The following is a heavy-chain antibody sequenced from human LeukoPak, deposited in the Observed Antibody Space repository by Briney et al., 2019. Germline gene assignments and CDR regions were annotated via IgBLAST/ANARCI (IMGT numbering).Heavy chain of an antibody. J-gene: IGHJ4*02. V-gene: IGHV4-59*01. Sequence: SETLSLTCTVSGGSISSYYWSWIRQPPGKGLEWIGYIYYSGSTNYNPSLKSRVTISVDTSKNQFSLKLSSVTAAHTAVYYCARESRYGPLDYWGQGTLVTVSS. CDR2: IYYSGST. D-gene: IGHD3-9*01. CDR3: ARESRYGPLDY. CDR1: GGSISSYY.